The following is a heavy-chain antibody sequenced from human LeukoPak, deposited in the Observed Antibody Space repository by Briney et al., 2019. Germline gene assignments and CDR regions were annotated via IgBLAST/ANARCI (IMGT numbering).Heavy chain of an antibody. CDR3: ARLLSPGWFDP. J-gene: IGHJ5*02. CDR1: GYSISSDYY. V-gene: IGHV4-38-2*02. D-gene: IGHD2/OR15-2a*01. Sequence: SETLSLTCTVSGYSISSDYYWGWIRQPPGKGLEWIGSIYYSGSTYYNPSLKSRVTISADTSKNQFSLNLRSVTAADTAVYYCARLLSPGWFDPWGQGTLVTVSS. CDR2: IYYSGST.